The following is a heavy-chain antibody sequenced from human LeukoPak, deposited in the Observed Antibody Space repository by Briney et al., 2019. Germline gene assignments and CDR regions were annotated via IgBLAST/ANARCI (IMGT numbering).Heavy chain of an antibody. CDR2: ISSSGSTI. D-gene: IGHD2-15*01. J-gene: IGHJ4*02. CDR3: ARLGYCSGGSCYFLGLTD. CDR1: GFTFSSYE. V-gene: IGHV3-48*03. Sequence: GGSLRLSCAASGFTFSSYEMNWVRQAPGKGLEWVSYISSSGSTIYYADSVKGRFTISRDNVKNSLYLQMNSLRAEDTAVYYCARLGYCSGGSCYFLGLTDWGQGTLVTVSS.